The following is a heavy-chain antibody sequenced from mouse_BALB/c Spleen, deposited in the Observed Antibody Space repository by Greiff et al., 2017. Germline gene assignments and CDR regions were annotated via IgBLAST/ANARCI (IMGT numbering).Heavy chain of an antibody. CDR2: ISSGGGST. J-gene: IGHJ4*01. Sequence: EVKLVESGGGLVKPGGSLKLSCAASGFAFSSYDMSWVRQTPEKRLEWVAYISSGGGSTYYPDTVKGRFTIARDNAKNTLYLQMSSLKSEDTAMYYCARERNRYDYAMDYWGQGTSVTVSA. V-gene: IGHV5-12-1*01. D-gene: IGHD2-14*01. CDR3: ARERNRYDYAMDY. CDR1: GFAFSSYD.